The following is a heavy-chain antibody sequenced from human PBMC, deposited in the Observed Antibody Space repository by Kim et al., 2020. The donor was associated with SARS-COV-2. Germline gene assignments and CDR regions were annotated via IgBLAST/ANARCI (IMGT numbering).Heavy chain of an antibody. Sequence: SVKVSCKASGGTFSSYAISWVRQAPGQGLEWMGGIIPIFGKANYAQKFQGRVTITADESTSTAYMELSSLRSEDTAVYYCARGAVSSGWYEHHVAFDIWGQGRMVTVSS. CDR1: GGTFSSYA. CDR3: ARGAVSSGWYEHHVAFDI. CDR2: IIPIFGKA. J-gene: IGHJ3*02. D-gene: IGHD6-19*01. V-gene: IGHV1-69*13.